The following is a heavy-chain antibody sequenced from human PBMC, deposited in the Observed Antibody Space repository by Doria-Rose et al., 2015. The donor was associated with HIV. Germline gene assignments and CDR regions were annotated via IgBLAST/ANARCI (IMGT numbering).Heavy chain of an antibody. CDR1: GFSFESYA. D-gene: IGHD3-3*01. Sequence: EPEGGLVQPGRSLRLSCVGSGFSFESYAMHWVRLAPGKGLEWVAGISWDSGAKGNADSVEGRFTISRDNAKKSVYLEMRSLRPEDTAFYYCAKAPIIGPKYYFYMDVWGKGTSVTVSS. CDR2: ISWDSGAK. V-gene: IGHV3-9*01. J-gene: IGHJ6*03. CDR3: AKAPIIGPKYYFYMDV.